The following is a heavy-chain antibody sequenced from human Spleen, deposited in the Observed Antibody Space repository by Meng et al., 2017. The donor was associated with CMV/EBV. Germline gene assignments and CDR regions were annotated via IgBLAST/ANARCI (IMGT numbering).Heavy chain of an antibody. J-gene: IGHJ5*02. V-gene: IGHV4-30-4*08. D-gene: IGHD6-19*01. CDR3: AREVAVNWFDP. CDR1: CDSISSGDYY. Sequence: CTVSCDSISSGDYYWNWIRQPPGKGLEWIGYIYSSGSTYYNPSLKSRVTISVDTSKNHFSLKLSSVTAADTAVYYCAREVAVNWFDPWGQGTLVTVSS. CDR2: IYSSGST.